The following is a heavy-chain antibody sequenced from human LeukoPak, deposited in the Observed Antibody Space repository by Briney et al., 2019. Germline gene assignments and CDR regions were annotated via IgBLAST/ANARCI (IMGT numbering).Heavy chain of an antibody. Sequence: GGSLRLSCAASGFTFSSYWMSWVRQGPGKGLEWVANIKRDGSEKYYVDSVKGRFTISRDNAKNSLYLQVNSLRAEDTALYYCARGRYCSRTSCENFDYWAQGTLVTVSS. CDR1: GFTFSSYW. D-gene: IGHD2-2*01. CDR3: ARGRYCSRTSCENFDY. CDR2: IKRDGSEK. J-gene: IGHJ4*02. V-gene: IGHV3-7*01.